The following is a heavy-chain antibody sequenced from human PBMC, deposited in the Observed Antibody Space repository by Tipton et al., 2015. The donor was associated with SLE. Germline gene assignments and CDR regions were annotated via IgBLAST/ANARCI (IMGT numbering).Heavy chain of an antibody. D-gene: IGHD2-21*01. V-gene: IGHV1-69*01. Sequence: QLVQSGAEVKKPGSSVKVSCRASGGTFSNYAISWVRQAPGQGLEWMGGINPIIARVNYAQKFQDRVTITADESTNTAFMELRSLTSDDTAVYYCARLQGCGGDCYAGDFWGQGTLVTVSS. CDR1: GGTFSNYA. J-gene: IGHJ4*02. CDR3: ARLQGCGGDCYAGDF. CDR2: INPIIARV.